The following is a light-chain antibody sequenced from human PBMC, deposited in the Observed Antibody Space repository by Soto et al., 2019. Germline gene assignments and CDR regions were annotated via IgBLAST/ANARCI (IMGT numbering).Light chain of an antibody. V-gene: IGKV1-27*01. CDR2: AAS. CDR3: QEYYRSLVT. J-gene: IGKJ3*01. Sequence: DIQMTQSPSSLSASVGDRVTITSRASQGISSSLASYQHKPGKVPELLIYAASTVHSGVPPRFSGSGSGTDFTLTIGSLQPQHVATYYCQEYYRSLVTFGPGTKVYFK. CDR1: QGISSS.